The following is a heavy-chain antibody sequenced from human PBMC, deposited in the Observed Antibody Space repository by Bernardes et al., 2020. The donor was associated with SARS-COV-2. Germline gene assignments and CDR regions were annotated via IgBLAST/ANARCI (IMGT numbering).Heavy chain of an antibody. CDR2: ISGSGGST. CDR1: GFTFSSYA. D-gene: IGHD1-1*01. Sequence: GRSLRVCCAASGFTFSSYAMSWVRQAPGKGLEWVSAISGSGGSTYYADSVKGRFTISRDNSKNTLYLQMNSLRAEDTAVYYCARKGYSLPVDPWGQGTLVTVSS. J-gene: IGHJ5*02. V-gene: IGHV3-23*01. CDR3: ARKGYSLPVDP.